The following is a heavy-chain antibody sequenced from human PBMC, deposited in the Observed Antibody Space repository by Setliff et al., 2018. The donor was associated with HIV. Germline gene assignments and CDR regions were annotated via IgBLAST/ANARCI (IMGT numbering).Heavy chain of an antibody. D-gene: IGHD6-13*01. CDR3: ARDSSSWYEFYFDC. Sequence: GGSLRLSCAASGFTFRSYAMHWVRQAPGKGLEWVADISHDGSIEDYADSVRGRFTISRDNSKNSLYLQMNSLRAEDTAVYYCARDSSSWYEFYFDCWGQGTLVTVSS. CDR2: ISHDGSIE. J-gene: IGHJ4*02. V-gene: IGHV3-30*04. CDR1: GFTFRSYA.